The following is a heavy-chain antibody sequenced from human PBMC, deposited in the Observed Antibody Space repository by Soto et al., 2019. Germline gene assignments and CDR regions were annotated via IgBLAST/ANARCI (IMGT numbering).Heavy chain of an antibody. V-gene: IGHV2-5*02. D-gene: IGHD3-3*01. CDR1: GFSLTTSGVG. J-gene: IGHJ4*02. Sequence: QITLNESGPTVVKPAETLTLTCTFSGFSLTTSGVGVGWIRQSPGKAPEWLALIYWDDDKRYSASPKSRLTITKDTAKDHVVLTMASVDPADTATYSCAHRILRAVFGLVTTTAIYFDFWGQGTPVVVSS. CDR2: IYWDDDK. CDR3: AHRILRAVFGLVTTTAIYFDF.